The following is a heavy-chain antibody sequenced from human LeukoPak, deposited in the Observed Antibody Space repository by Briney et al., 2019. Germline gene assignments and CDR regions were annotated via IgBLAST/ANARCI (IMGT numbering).Heavy chain of an antibody. CDR2: INPNSGGT. V-gene: IGHV1-2*02. CDR1: GYTFTGYY. J-gene: IGHJ3*02. Sequence: ASVNVSCKASGYTFTGYYMHWVRQAPGQGLEWMGWINPNSGGTNYAQKFQGRVTMTRNTSISTAYMELSSLRSEDTAVYYCAIESAFDIWGQGTMVTVSS. CDR3: AIESAFDI.